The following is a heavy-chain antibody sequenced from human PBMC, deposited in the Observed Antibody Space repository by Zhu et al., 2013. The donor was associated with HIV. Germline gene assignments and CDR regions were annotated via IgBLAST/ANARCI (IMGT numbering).Heavy chain of an antibody. CDR3: ARRLYRGTFAGGWFDS. Sequence: VQLLQSGSQVKRPGASVRISCKASGYTFVNHDVTWVRQTPGQGLEWMAFISVQSGETTYADRFQGRVTVTADISADTAFMELRSLTSDDTSRYFCARRLYRGTFAGGWFDSWGQGTLITVS. V-gene: IGHV1-18*01. D-gene: IGHD3-3*02. J-gene: IGHJ5*01. CDR1: GYTFVNHD. CDR2: ISVQSGET.